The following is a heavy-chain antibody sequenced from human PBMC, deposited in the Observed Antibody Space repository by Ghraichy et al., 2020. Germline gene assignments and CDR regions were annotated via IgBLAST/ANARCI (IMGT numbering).Heavy chain of an antibody. J-gene: IGHJ4*02. CDR1: GYTFTGYY. D-gene: IGHD6-19*01. CDR2: INPNSGGT. V-gene: IGHV1-2*02. Sequence: ASVKVSCKASGYTFTGYYMHWVRQAPGQGLEWMGWINPNSGGTNYAQKFQGRVTMTRDTSISTAYMELSRLRSDDTAVYYCARGIGSSGWYRGSTWFDYWGQGTLVTVSS. CDR3: ARGIGSSGWYRGSTWFDY.